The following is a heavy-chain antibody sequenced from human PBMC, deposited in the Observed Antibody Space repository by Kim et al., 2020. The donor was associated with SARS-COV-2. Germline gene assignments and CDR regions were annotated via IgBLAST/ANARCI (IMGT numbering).Heavy chain of an antibody. Sequence: RYGPSCQGQVTISADKSLSTAYLQWSSLKASDTAMYYCARRGSGSYVFDYWGQGTLVTVSS. D-gene: IGHD1-26*01. V-gene: IGHV5-51*01. CDR3: ARRGSGSYVFDY. J-gene: IGHJ4*02.